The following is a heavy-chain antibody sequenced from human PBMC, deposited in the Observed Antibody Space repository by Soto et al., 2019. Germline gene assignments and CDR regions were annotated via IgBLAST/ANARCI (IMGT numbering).Heavy chain of an antibody. J-gene: IGHJ6*02. CDR1: GFTFSSYA. D-gene: IGHD3-3*01. Sequence: GGSLRLSCAASGFTFSSYAMHWVRQAPGKGLEYVSAISSNGGSTYYANSVKGRFTISRDNSKNTLYLQMNGLRAEDTAIYYCVKDWSGDKCPCMDVWGQGTTVTVSS. CDR2: ISSNGGST. CDR3: VKDWSGDKCPCMDV. V-gene: IGHV3-64*01.